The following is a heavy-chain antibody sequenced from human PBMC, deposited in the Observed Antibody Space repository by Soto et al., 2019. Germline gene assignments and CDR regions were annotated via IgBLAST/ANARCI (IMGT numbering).Heavy chain of an antibody. CDR1: GGTFSSYA. J-gene: IGHJ6*02. D-gene: IGHD3-3*01. V-gene: IGHV1-69*01. CDR3: ARAYDFWSGYYGMDV. Sequence: QVQLVQSGAEVKKPGSSVKVSCKASGGTFSSYAISWVRQAPGQGLEWRGGIIPIFGTANYAQKFQGRVTITADESTCTVHMEMSSLRAEDTAVYYCARAYDFWSGYYGMDVWGQGPTVTVSS. CDR2: IIPIFGTA.